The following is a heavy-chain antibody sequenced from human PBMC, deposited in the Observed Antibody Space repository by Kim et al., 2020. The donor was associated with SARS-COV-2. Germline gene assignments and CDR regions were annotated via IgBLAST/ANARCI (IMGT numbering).Heavy chain of an antibody. CDR3: ARAYSSSPDY. J-gene: IGHJ4*02. V-gene: IGHV1-3*01. D-gene: IGHD6-13*01. CDR2: NT. Sequence: NTKYSQKFQGRVTITRDTSASTAYMELSSLRSEDTAVYYCARAYSSSPDYWGQGTLVTVSS.